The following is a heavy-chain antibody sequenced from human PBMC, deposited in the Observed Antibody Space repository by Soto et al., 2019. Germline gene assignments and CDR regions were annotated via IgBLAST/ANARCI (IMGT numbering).Heavy chain of an antibody. D-gene: IGHD2-15*01. CDR3: ARERYCSSGTCYRDFDY. CDR2: ISWNSGSI. CDR1: GFTFDDYA. V-gene: IGHV3-9*01. Sequence: EVQLVESGGGLVQPGRSLGLSCAASGFTFDDYAMHWVRQAPGKGLEWVSGISWNSGSISYADSVKGRFTISRDNAKHSLYLQMNSLRDEDTAFYYCARERYCSSGTCYRDFDYWGQGTPVTVSS. J-gene: IGHJ4*02.